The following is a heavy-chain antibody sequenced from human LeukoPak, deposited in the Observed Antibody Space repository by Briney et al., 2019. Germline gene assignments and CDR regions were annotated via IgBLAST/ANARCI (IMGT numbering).Heavy chain of an antibody. CDR3: ARDLYYYGSGSYRAASAYYYYYMDV. J-gene: IGHJ6*03. Sequence: GASVKVSCKASGYTFTGYYMHWVRQAPGQGLEWMGWINPNSGGTNYAQKFQGRVTMTRDTSISTAYMELSRLRSDDTAVYYCARDLYYYGSGSYRAASAYYYYYMDVWGKGTTVTVSS. CDR2: INPNSGGT. V-gene: IGHV1-2*02. CDR1: GYTFTGYY. D-gene: IGHD3-10*01.